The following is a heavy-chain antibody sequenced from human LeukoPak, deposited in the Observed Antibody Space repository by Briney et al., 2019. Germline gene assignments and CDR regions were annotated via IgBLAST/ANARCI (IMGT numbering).Heavy chain of an antibody. D-gene: IGHD3-22*01. J-gene: IGHJ4*02. V-gene: IGHV1-2*02. CDR3: ARASYYYDSGGYPGYYFDY. CDR2: INPFSGGT. CDR1: GYTFTDYY. Sequence: ASVKVSCKASGYTFTDYYMHWVRQAPGQGLEWMGWINPFSGGTNYAQKFQGRVTMTRDTSISTAYMELSRLRSDDTAVYYCARASYYYDSGGYPGYYFDYWGQGTLVTVS.